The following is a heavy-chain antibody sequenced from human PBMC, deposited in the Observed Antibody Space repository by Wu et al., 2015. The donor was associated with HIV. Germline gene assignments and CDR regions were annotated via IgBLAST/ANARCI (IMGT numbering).Heavy chain of an antibody. Sequence: QVQLVQSGAEVKKPGASVKVSCKSSGYTFTSYYIHWLRQAPGQGLEWMAWITPNSGGXNSAQXFQGRVTMTRDTSITTVYLELSSLTSDDTAVYYCVRGARGMPKGAFDIWGQGTLVIVSS. CDR1: GYTFTSYY. V-gene: IGHV1-2*02. D-gene: IGHD3-16*01. CDR2: ITPNSGGX. J-gene: IGHJ3*02. CDR3: VRGARGMPKGAFDI.